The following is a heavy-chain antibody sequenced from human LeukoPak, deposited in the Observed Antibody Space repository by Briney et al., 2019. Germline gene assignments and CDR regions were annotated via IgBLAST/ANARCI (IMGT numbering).Heavy chain of an antibody. CDR1: GFTFSNAW. Sequence: GGSLRLSCAASGFTFSNAWMNWVRQAPGKGLEWVGRIKRKTDGGTTDYAAPVKGRVTISRDDSKNTLYLQMNSLKTENTAVYYCTTQLAAYYFDYWGQGTLVTVSS. J-gene: IGHJ4*02. D-gene: IGHD6-13*01. V-gene: IGHV3-15*01. CDR3: TTQLAAYYFDY. CDR2: IKRKTDGGTT.